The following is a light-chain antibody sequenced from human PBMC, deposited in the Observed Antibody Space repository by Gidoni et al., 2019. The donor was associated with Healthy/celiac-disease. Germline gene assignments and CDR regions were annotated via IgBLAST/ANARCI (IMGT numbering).Light chain of an antibody. Sequence: SYELTQPPSVSVSPGQTASITCSGDKLGDKYACCYQQKPGQSPVLVIYQDSKRPSGIPERFSGSNSGNTATLTISGTHAMDEADYYCQAWDSSTVVFGGGTKLTVL. CDR2: QDS. CDR1: KLGDKY. CDR3: QAWDSSTVV. J-gene: IGLJ2*01. V-gene: IGLV3-1*01.